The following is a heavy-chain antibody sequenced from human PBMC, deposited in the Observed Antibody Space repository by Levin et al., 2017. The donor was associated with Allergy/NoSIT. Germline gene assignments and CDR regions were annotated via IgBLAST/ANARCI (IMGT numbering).Heavy chain of an antibody. Sequence: GGSLRLSCAASGFTFSSYAMHWVRQAPGKGLEWVAVISYDGSNKYYADSVKGRFTISRDNSKNTLYLQMNSLRAEDTAVYYCARAAYSSGKGEFDYWGQGTLVTVSS. CDR1: GFTFSSYA. J-gene: IGHJ4*02. CDR3: ARAAYSSGKGEFDY. D-gene: IGHD6-19*01. V-gene: IGHV3-30*04. CDR2: ISYDGSNK.